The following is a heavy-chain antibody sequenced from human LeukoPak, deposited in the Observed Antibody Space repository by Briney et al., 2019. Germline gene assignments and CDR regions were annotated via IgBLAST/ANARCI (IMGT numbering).Heavy chain of an antibody. CDR3: AKRTYSSSGAFDY. CDR2: ITDSGIT. J-gene: IGHJ4*02. V-gene: IGHV3-23*01. CDR1: GFTFSNYW. Sequence: GGSLRLSCVASGFTFSNYWMHWVRQAPEKGLEWISTITDSGITYYADSVKGRFTISRDNSRNTLYLQMNSLRAEDTAVYYCAKRTYSSSGAFDYWGQGTLVTVSS. D-gene: IGHD6-6*01.